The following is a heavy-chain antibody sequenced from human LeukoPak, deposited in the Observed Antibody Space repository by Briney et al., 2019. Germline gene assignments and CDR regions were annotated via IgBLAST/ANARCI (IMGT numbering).Heavy chain of an antibody. D-gene: IGHD3-22*01. Sequence: ASVKVSCKASSYTFTSYGISWVRQAPGQGLEWMGWISAYNGNTNYAQKLQGRVTMTTDTSTSTAYMELRSLRSDDTAVYYCARDGYLYYYDSSGYYYGDYWGQGTLVTVSS. CDR3: ARDGYLYYYDSSGYYYGDY. CDR1: SYTFTSYG. V-gene: IGHV1-18*01. J-gene: IGHJ4*02. CDR2: ISAYNGNT.